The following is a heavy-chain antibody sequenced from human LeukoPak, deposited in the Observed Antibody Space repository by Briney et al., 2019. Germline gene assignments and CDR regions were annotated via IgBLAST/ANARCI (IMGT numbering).Heavy chain of an antibody. CDR1: GYTFTSYY. CDR3: ARDQIRVGRRGKCYDY. CDR2: INPSGGST. V-gene: IGHV1-46*01. Sequence: GASVKVSCKASGYTFTSYYMHWVRQAPGQGLERMGIINPSGGSTSYAQKFQGRVTMTRDTSTSTVYMELSSLRSEDTAVYYCARDQIRVGRRGKCYDYWGQGTLVTVSS. D-gene: IGHD2-8*01. J-gene: IGHJ4*02.